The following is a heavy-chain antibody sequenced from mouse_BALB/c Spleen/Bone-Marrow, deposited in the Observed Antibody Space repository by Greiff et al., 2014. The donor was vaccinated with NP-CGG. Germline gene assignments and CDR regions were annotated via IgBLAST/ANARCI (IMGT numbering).Heavy chain of an antibody. CDR1: GFNIKDTF. CDR2: IDPAHGNS. CDR3: TRNYVSRYFDY. Sequence: VQLKQSGAELVKPGASVKLSCPASGFNIKDTFIHWVKQRPEQGLEWIGSIDPAHGNSKFDPKFQGKATLTADSSSNTAYLQLSSLTSEDTTVEYCTRNYVSRYFDYWGQGTTLTVSS. D-gene: IGHD1-1*01. V-gene: IGHV14-3*02. J-gene: IGHJ2*01.